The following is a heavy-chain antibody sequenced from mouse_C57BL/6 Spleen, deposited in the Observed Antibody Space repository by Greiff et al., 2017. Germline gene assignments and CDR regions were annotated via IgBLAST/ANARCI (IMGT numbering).Heavy chain of an antibody. CDR2: INPNYGTT. V-gene: IGHV1-39*01. CDR3: ARWGDGYDGDAMDY. J-gene: IGHJ4*01. D-gene: IGHD2-2*01. CDR1: GYSFTDYN. Sequence: EVKLQESGPELVKPGASVKISCKASGYSFTDYNMNWVKQSNGKSLEWIGVINPNYGTTSYNQKFKGKATLTVDQSSSTAYMQLNSLTSADSAVYFCARWGDGYDGDAMDYWGQGTSVTVSS.